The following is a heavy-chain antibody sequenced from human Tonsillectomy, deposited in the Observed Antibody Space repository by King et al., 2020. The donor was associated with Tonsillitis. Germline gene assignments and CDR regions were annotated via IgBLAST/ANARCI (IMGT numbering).Heavy chain of an antibody. V-gene: IGHV1-2*02. CDR3: ARDSELWFGENDY. CDR1: GYTFTGYY. J-gene: IGHJ4*02. Sequence: QLVQSGAEVKKPGASVKVSCKASGYTFTGYYMHWVRQAPGQGLEWLGWINPNSGGTNYAQKFQGRVTITRDTSISTAYMELSRLRSDDTAVYYCARDSELWFGENDYWGQGTLVTVSS. D-gene: IGHD3-10*01. CDR2: INPNSGGT.